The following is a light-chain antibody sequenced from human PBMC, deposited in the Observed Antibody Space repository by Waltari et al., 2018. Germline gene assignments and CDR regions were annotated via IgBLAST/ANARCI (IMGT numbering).Light chain of an antibody. V-gene: IGLV1-40*01. CDR2: QDN. CDR1: SPNSGDSYD. J-gene: IGLJ2*01. CDR3: LSYDSRLSAWV. Sequence: SVLTQPPSGSGAPGKRVTISCTGSSPNSGDSYDYWYQQLPGTTPKLLIYQDNKRPSGVSDRFSGSKSSTSASLILTGLQTEDEADYYCLSYDSRLSAWVFGGGTRLTVL.